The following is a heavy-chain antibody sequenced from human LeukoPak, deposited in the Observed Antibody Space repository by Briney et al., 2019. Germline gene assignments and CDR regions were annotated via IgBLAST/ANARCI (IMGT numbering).Heavy chain of an antibody. J-gene: IGHJ5*02. CDR1: GFTVSSNY. V-gene: IGHV3-66*02. D-gene: IGHD3-22*01. CDR3: ASPRYYYDSHGGLDP. CDR2: IYSGGST. Sequence: PGGSLRLSCAASGFTVSSNYMSWVRQAPGKGLEWVSVIYSGGSTYYADSVKGRFTISRDNSKNTLYLQMNSLRAEDTAVYYCASPRYYYDSHGGLDPWGQGTLVTVSS.